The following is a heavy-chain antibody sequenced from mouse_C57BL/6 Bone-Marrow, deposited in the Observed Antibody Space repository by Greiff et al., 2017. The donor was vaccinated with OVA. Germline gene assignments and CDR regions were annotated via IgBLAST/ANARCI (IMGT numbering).Heavy chain of an antibody. Sequence: VQLQQPGAELVKPGASVKLSCKASGYTFTSYWMHWVKQRPGQGLEWIGMIHPNSGSTNYNEKFKSKATLTVDKSSSTAYMQLSSLTSEDSAVYYCALITTAHAMDYWGQGTSVTVSS. V-gene: IGHV1-64*01. CDR2: IHPNSGST. J-gene: IGHJ4*01. CDR1: GYTFTSYW. CDR3: ALITTAHAMDY. D-gene: IGHD1-1*01.